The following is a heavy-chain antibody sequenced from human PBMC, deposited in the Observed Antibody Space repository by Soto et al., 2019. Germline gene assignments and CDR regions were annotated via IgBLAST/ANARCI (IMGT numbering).Heavy chain of an antibody. CDR3: ARGPYDYVWGSYRYRGVNWLDP. Sequence: TSETLSLTCAVYGGSFSGYYWSWIRQPPGKGLEWIGEINHSGSTNYNPSLKSRVTISVDTSKNQFSLKLSSVTAADTAVYYCARGPYDYVWGSYRYRGVNWLDPWGQGTLVTVYS. CDR1: GGSFSGYY. D-gene: IGHD3-16*02. CDR2: INHSGST. V-gene: IGHV4-34*01. J-gene: IGHJ5*02.